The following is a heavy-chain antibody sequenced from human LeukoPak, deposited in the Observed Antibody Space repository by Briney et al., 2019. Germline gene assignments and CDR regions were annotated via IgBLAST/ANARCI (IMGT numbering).Heavy chain of an antibody. J-gene: IGHJ4*02. CDR3: ARTWKPVPFDY. V-gene: IGHV4-39*01. CDR1: GGSISSSSHY. CDR2: IYYSGST. Sequence: PSETLSLTCTVSGGSISSSSHYWGWIRQPPGKGLEWIGCIYYSGSTYSNPSLKSRVTISVDTSKTQFSLKLSSVTAADTAVYYCARTWKPVPFDYWGQGTLVTVSS. D-gene: IGHD1-14*01.